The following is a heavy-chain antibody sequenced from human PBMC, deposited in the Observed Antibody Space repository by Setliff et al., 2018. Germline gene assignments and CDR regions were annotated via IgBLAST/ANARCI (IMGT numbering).Heavy chain of an antibody. D-gene: IGHD3-10*01. CDR3: ARLYYGSRALYLDV. CDR2: SGST. CDR1: GGSISSSSYY. J-gene: IGHJ4*02. Sequence: SETLSLTCTVSGGSISSSSYYWGWIRQPPGKGLEWIGSSGSTYYNPSLKSRVTISVDTSKNQFSLKLSSVTAADTAVYYCARLYYGSRALYLDVWGQGSPVTVSS. V-gene: IGHV4-39*07.